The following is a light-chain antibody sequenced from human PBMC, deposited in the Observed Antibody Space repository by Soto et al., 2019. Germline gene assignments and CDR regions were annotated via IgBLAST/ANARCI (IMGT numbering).Light chain of an antibody. Sequence: QSVLTQPPSVSAAPGQKVTISCTGGGSNIGNNYVSWFQQLPGTAPKLLIYDNDKRPPGIPDRFSGSKSGTSATLGITGLQTGDEADYYCGTWDSSLSAVVFGGGTKLTVL. CDR2: DND. CDR3: GTWDSSLSAVV. CDR1: GSNIGNNY. J-gene: IGLJ2*01. V-gene: IGLV1-51*01.